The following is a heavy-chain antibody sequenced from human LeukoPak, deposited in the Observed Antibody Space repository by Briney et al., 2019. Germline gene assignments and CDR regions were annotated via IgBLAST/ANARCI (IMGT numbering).Heavy chain of an antibody. CDR3: EQTIAAAGTGY. Sequence: GGSLRLSCAASGFTFSSYEMNWVRQAPGKGLEWVSYISSSGSTIYYADSVKGRFTISRDNAKNSLYLQMNSLRAEDTAVYYCEQTIAAAGTGYWGQGTLVTVSS. J-gene: IGHJ4*02. V-gene: IGHV3-48*03. CDR2: ISSSGSTI. D-gene: IGHD6-13*01. CDR1: GFTFSSYE.